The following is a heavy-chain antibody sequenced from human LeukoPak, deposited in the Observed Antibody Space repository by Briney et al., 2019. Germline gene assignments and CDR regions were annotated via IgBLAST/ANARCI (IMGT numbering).Heavy chain of an antibody. CDR3: TRGAGWLIDY. Sequence: SETLSLTCTVSDDSISDYYRGWIRQPPGKGLEWIGYIHNSGTSTYNPSRKSRVTISADTSKNQFSLKLNSMTTADTAVYYCTRGAGWLIDYWGQGILVTVSS. J-gene: IGHJ4*02. V-gene: IGHV4-59*01. CDR1: DDSISDYY. CDR2: IHNSGTS. D-gene: IGHD3-16*01.